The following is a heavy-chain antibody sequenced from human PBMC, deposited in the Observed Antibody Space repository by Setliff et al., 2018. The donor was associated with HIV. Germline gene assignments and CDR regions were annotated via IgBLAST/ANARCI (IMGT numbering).Heavy chain of an antibody. J-gene: IGHJ6*03. Sequence: SETLSLTCAVYGGSFSDYSWTWIRQPPGRGLEWIGEINHSGSTSYNPSLKGRVSMSVDTSKNQFSLKLSSVTAADTAIFYCARATTGYSSIWYRNGLTYYYYMDVWGRGTKVTVSS. V-gene: IGHV4-34*01. D-gene: IGHD6-13*01. CDR1: GGSFSDYS. CDR3: ARATTGYSSIWYRNGLTYYYYMDV. CDR2: INHSGST.